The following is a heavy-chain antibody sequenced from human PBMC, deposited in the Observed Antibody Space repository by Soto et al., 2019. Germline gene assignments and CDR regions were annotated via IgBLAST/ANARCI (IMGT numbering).Heavy chain of an antibody. Sequence: ASVKVSCKASGYTFTGFYMHWVRQAPGQGLEWMGWINPNSGGTNYAQKFQGWVTMTRDTSISTAYMELSRLRSDDTAVYYCARELGGSHKWFDPCGQGTLVTVSS. CDR2: INPNSGGT. CDR1: GYTFTGFY. V-gene: IGHV1-2*04. D-gene: IGHD1-26*01. J-gene: IGHJ5*02. CDR3: ARELGGSHKWFDP.